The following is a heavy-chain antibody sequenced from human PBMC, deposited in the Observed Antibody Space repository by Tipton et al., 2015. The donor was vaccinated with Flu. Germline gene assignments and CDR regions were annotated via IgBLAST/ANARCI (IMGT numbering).Heavy chain of an antibody. CDR3: ARETVQGPTTTVDY. D-gene: IGHD1-26*01. J-gene: IGHJ4*02. CDR1: TGSIKSGSSY. V-gene: IGHV4-39*07. Sequence: TLSLTCTVSTGSIKSGSSYWAWIRQSPGKGLEWIGSIFYTGTTYYTPSLKSRVSISVDTSKNQFSLRLSSVTAADTAIYHCARETVQGPTTTVDYWGQGTLVTVSS. CDR2: IFYTGTT.